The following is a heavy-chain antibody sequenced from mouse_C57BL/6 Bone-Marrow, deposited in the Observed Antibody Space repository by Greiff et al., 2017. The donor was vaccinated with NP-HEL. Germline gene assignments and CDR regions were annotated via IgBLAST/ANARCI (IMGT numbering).Heavy chain of an antibody. CDR2: INPNNGGT. D-gene: IGHD1-1*01. Sequence: EVQLQQSGPELVKPGASVKISCKASGYTFTDYYMNWVKQSHGKSLEWIGDINPNNGGTSYNQKFKGKATLTVDKSSSTAYMELRSLTSEDSAVYYCARSLIGGSSPARFAYWGQGTLVTVSA. V-gene: IGHV1-26*01. J-gene: IGHJ3*01. CDR1: GYTFTDYY. CDR3: ARSLIGGSSPARFAY.